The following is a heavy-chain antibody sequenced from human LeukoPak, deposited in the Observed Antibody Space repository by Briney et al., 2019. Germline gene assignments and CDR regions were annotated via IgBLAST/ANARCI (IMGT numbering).Heavy chain of an antibody. CDR2: IYYSGST. Sequence: NSSETLSLTCTVSGGSISSSSYYWGWIRQPPGKGLEWIGSIYYSGSTYYNPSLKSRVTISVDTSKNQFSLKLSSVTAADTAVYYCARADSGNFWSGYTDAFDIWGQGTMVTVSS. CDR3: ARADSGNFWSGYTDAFDI. CDR1: GGSISSSSYY. V-gene: IGHV4-39*01. J-gene: IGHJ3*02. D-gene: IGHD3-3*01.